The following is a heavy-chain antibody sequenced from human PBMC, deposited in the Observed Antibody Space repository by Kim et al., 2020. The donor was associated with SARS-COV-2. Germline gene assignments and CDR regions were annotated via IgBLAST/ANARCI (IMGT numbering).Heavy chain of an antibody. CDR2: IYYSGST. D-gene: IGHD3-22*01. Sequence: SETLSLTCTVSGGSVSSGSYYWSWIRQPPGKGLEWIGYIYYSGSTNYNPSPKSRVTISVDTSKNQFSLKLSSVTAADTAVYYCARVELNYYDSSLVYFDYWGQGTLVTVSS. J-gene: IGHJ4*02. CDR1: GGSVSSGSYY. CDR3: ARVELNYYDSSLVYFDY. V-gene: IGHV4-61*01.